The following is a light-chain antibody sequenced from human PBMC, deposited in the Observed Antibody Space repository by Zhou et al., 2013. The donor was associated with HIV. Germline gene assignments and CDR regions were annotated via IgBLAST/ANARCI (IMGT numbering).Light chain of an antibody. CDR3: QQYNNWRWT. CDR1: QGISNY. J-gene: IGKJ1*01. CDR2: GAS. Sequence: IQMTQSPSSVSASVGDRVTITCRASQGISNYLAWYQQKPGKVPKLLIYGASTRATGIPARFSGSGSGTEFTLTISSLQSEDFAVYYCQQYNNWRWTFGQGTKVEIK. V-gene: IGKV1-27*01.